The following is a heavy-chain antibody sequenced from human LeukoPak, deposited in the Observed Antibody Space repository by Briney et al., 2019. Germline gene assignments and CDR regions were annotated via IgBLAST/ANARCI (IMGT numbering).Heavy chain of an antibody. CDR1: EFTFNRYW. D-gene: IGHD3-3*01. Sequence: GGSLRLSCVTSEFTFNRYWMSWVRQAPGKGLEWVANIKEDGSQKSYVDSVKGRFTISRDNTKNSLYLQMNSLRAEDTAVFYCARDQYDTWSRRGNFDSWGQGTLVIVSS. CDR3: ARDQYDTWSRRGNFDS. V-gene: IGHV3-7*03. J-gene: IGHJ4*02. CDR2: IKEDGSQK.